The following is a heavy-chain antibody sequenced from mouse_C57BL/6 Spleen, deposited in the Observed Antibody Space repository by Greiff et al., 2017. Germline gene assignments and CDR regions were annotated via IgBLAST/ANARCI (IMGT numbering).Heavy chain of an antibody. CDR1: GYTFTEYT. Sequence: VQLQQSGAELVKPGASVKLSCKASGYTFTEYTIHWVKQRSGQGLEWIGWFYPGSGSIKYNEKFKDKATLTADKSSSTVYMELSRLTSEDSAVYYCATYSNYEDYFDYWGQGTTLTVSS. D-gene: IGHD2-5*01. V-gene: IGHV1-62-2*01. CDR3: ATYSNYEDYFDY. J-gene: IGHJ2*01. CDR2: FYPGSGSI.